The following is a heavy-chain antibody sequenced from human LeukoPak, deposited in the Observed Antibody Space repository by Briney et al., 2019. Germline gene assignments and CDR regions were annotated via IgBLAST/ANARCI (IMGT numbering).Heavy chain of an antibody. CDR1: GFTFSSYS. V-gene: IGHV3-21*01. CDR2: ISSSSSYI. J-gene: IGHJ6*03. Sequence: GGSLRLSCAASGFTFSSYSMNWVRQAPGKGLEGVSSISSSSSYIYYADSVKGRFTITRDNSKNTLYLQMNSLRAEDTAVYYCAKDPDYYYYYMDVWGKGTTVTISS. CDR3: AKDPDYYYYYMDV.